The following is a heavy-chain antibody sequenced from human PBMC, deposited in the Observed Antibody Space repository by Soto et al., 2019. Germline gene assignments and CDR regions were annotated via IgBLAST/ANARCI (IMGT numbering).Heavy chain of an antibody. CDR1: GYTFTSYG. Sequence: ASVKVSCKASGYTFTSYGISWVRQAPGQGLEWMGWISAYNGNTNYAQKLQGRVTMTTDTSTSTTYMELRSLRSNDTAVYYCARVAPYDFWSGYGGAFDFWGQGTMVTVSS. CDR2: ISAYNGNT. CDR3: ARVAPYDFWSGYGGAFDF. V-gene: IGHV1-18*01. J-gene: IGHJ3*01. D-gene: IGHD3-3*01.